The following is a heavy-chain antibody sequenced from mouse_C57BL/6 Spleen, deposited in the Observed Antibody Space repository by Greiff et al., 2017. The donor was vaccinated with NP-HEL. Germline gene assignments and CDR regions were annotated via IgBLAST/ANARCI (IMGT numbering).Heavy chain of an antibody. Sequence: VQLLQSGPELVKPGASVKISCKASGYTFTDYYMNWVQQSHGKSLEWIGDINPNNGGTSYNQKFKGKATLTVDKSSSTAYMELRSLTSEDSAVYYCARRYYGSSYAMDYWGQGTSVTVSS. CDR3: ARRYYGSSYAMDY. V-gene: IGHV1-26*01. CDR1: GYTFTDYY. CDR2: INPNNGGT. J-gene: IGHJ4*01. D-gene: IGHD1-1*01.